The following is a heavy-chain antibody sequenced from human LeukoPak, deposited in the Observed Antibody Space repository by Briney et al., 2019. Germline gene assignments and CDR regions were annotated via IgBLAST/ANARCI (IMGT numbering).Heavy chain of an antibody. V-gene: IGHV3-7*01. D-gene: IGHD7-27*01. J-gene: IGHJ4*02. CDR1: GFTFNTYW. CDR3: ARHWAHLDY. CDR2: IREDGSEI. Sequence: GGSLRLSCVGSGFTFNTYWMNWVRQAPGKGLEWVANIREDGSEIYYLDSVKGRLTIFRDNAKNSLYLQMNGLRAEDTAVYYCARHWAHLDYRGQGTLVTVSS.